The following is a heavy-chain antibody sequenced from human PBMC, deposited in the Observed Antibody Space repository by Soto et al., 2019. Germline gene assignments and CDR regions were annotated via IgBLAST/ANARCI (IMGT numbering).Heavy chain of an antibody. Sequence: SETLSLTCAVSGHSISSGYFWGWIRQPPGKGLEWIGSIYHSVSTHYNPSLKSRVTMSVDTSKNQLSLKLSSVTAADTAVYYCARDHLVVVPDATYFGYWGQGTLVTVSS. CDR2: IYHSVST. J-gene: IGHJ4*02. CDR3: ARDHLVVVPDATYFGY. CDR1: GHSISSGYF. V-gene: IGHV4-38-2*02. D-gene: IGHD2-2*01.